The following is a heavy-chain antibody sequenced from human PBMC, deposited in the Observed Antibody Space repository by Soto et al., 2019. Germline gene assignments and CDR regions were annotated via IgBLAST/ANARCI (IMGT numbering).Heavy chain of an antibody. J-gene: IGHJ6*02. CDR1: GFSFDSYS. CDR2: VSFDSKNK. CDR3: AKVVVAAIHYYYYGMDV. V-gene: IGHV3-30*18. D-gene: IGHD2-15*01. Sequence: PGGSLRLSCAASGFSFDSYSMHWVRQAPGKGLEWVTTVSFDSKNKYYIDSVKGRFTISRDNSKNTLYLQMNSLRAEDTAVYYCAKVVVAAIHYYYYGMDVWGQGTTVTVSS.